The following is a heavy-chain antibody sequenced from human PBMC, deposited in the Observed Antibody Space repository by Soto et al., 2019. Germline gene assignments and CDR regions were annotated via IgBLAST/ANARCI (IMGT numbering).Heavy chain of an antibody. J-gene: IGHJ4*02. CDR2: MNPSGAT. V-gene: IGHV4-34*01. D-gene: IGHD3-22*01. Sequence: SLTKSLTNALDEASFAGHYWSWNSQPQGKGLEWIGEMNPSGATSYNPSLKSRVTISVDTSKSQFSLKLTAVSAADRAVYYCARGSVDPVDRSGLYEYRGQGTPV. CDR3: ARGSVDPVDRSGLYEY. CDR1: EASFAGHY.